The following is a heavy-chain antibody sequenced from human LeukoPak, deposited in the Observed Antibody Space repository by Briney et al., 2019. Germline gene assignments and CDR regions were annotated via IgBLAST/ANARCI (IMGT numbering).Heavy chain of an antibody. CDR1: GYTFSDYD. V-gene: IGHV1-8*01. J-gene: IGHJ6*03. Sequence: ASVKVSCKASGYTFSDYDVNWVRQAPGQGLEWMVWMNPTSGDKGYAQKFQGRVTMTRSMSRNTAYMELSRLRSENTAVYFCARVVMKAFYYYYMDVWGKGTTIIISS. D-gene: IGHD2-21*01. CDR3: ARVVMKAFYYYYMDV. CDR2: MNPTSGDK.